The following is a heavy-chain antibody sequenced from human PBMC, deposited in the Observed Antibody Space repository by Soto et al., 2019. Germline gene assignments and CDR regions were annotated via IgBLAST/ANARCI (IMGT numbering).Heavy chain of an antibody. J-gene: IGHJ6*02. CDR3: GRDRNYAMDV. CDR1: GSTFSRDW. Sequence: GGSLRLSCAVSGSTFSRDWLHWVRQAPGKGLVWVSLIKNDGSTTTYADSVKGRFTVSRDNAKNTLYLQMNSLRADDTAVYYCGRDRNYAMDVWGQGTTVTVSS. CDR2: IKNDGSTT. V-gene: IGHV3-74*01.